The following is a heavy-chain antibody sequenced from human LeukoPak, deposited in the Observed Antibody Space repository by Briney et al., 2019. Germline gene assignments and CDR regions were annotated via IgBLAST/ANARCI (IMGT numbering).Heavy chain of an antibody. V-gene: IGHV3-21*01. J-gene: IGHJ4*02. D-gene: IGHD6-13*01. CDR1: GFTFSSYS. CDR2: ISGSSSYI. CDR3: ARDLAAPGIAAAGLDY. Sequence: GGSLRLSCAASGFTFSSYSMNWVRQAPGKGLEWVSCISGSSSYIYYADSVKGRFTISRDNAKNSLYLQMNSLRAEDTAVYYCARDLAAPGIAAAGLDYWGQGTLVTVSS.